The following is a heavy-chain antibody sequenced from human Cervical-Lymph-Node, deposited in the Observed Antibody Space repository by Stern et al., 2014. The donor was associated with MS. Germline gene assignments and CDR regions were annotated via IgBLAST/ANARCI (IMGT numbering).Heavy chain of an antibody. Sequence: VQLVESGAEVKKPGASVKVSCKASGYTFTSYGISWVRQAPGQGLEWMGWIIPYNGNPNDAQELQGRVTMTNDPSPNTAYMELRSLRSDDTAVYYCARGLLGSENAFDIWGQGTMVTVSS. V-gene: IGHV1-18*01. J-gene: IGHJ3*02. D-gene: IGHD2-15*01. CDR3: ARGLLGSENAFDI. CDR2: IIPYNGNP. CDR1: GYTFTSYG.